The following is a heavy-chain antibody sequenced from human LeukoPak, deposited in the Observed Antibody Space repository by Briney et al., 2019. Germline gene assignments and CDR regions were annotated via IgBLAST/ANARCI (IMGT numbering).Heavy chain of an antibody. CDR3: AATTIAARQMNYFFDY. J-gene: IGHJ4*02. D-gene: IGHD6-6*01. Sequence: TESLSLTCTASGGSISSRGYYWGWIRQPPGKGLEWIVSVHYSGSTYYNPSLKSRLTISVDTSKTQFSLKLSSVTAADTAVYYCAATTIAARQMNYFFDYWGQGTLVSV. CDR1: GGSISSRGYY. V-gene: IGHV4-39*01. CDR2: VHYSGST.